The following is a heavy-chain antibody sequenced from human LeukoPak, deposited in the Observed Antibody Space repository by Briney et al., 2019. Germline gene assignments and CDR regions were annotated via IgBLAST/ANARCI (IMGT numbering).Heavy chain of an antibody. CDR1: GYTFTGYY. J-gene: IGHJ4*02. Sequence: ASVKVSCKASGYTFTGYYMHWVRPAPGQGLEWMGWINPNCGGAIYEQKFQGRVTMTRDTSISTAYMELSRLRSDDTAVYYCARTRGYGDLYFDYWGQGTLVTVSS. CDR2: INPNCGGA. V-gene: IGHV1-2*02. D-gene: IGHD4-17*01. CDR3: ARTRGYGDLYFDY.